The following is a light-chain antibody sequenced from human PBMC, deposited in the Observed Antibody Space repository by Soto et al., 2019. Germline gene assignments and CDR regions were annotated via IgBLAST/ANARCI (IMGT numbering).Light chain of an antibody. J-gene: IGKJ3*01. V-gene: IGKV3-20*01. CDR2: GAS. CDR3: HQYGSSPLT. Sequence: EIVLTQSPGTLSLSPGERGTLSCRASQSVSSNYLAWYQQKPGQAPRLLIYGASSRATGIPDRFSGSGSGTDFTLTISRLEPEDFAVYYCHQYGSSPLTFGPGTKVDIK. CDR1: QSVSSNY.